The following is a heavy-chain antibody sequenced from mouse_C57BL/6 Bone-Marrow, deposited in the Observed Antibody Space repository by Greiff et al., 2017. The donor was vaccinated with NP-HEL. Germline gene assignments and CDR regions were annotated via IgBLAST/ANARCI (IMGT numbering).Heavy chain of an antibody. D-gene: IGHD1-1*01. Sequence: VQLQQPGAELVRPGTSVKLSCKASGYTFTSYWMHWVKQRPGQGLEWIGVIDPSDSYTNYNQKFKGKSTLTVDTSSSTAYMQLSSLTSEESAVYYGERGGILPPYYALDYWGQGTSVTVSA. J-gene: IGHJ4*01. CDR2: IDPSDSYT. CDR3: ERGGILPPYYALDY. CDR1: GYTFTSYW. V-gene: IGHV1-59*01.